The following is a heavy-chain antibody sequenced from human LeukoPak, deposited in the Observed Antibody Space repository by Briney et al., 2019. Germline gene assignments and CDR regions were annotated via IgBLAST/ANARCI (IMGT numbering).Heavy chain of an antibody. Sequence: GGSLRLSCAASGFTFSKYGMHWARQAPGKGLEWVAVIWHNGMNKYYADSVKGRFTTSRDNSKNTLYLQMNSLRAEDAAVYYCARDRGSNDPIDYWGQGTLVTVSS. J-gene: IGHJ4*02. CDR1: GFTFSKYG. V-gene: IGHV3-33*01. D-gene: IGHD2-15*01. CDR2: IWHNGMNK. CDR3: ARDRGSNDPIDY.